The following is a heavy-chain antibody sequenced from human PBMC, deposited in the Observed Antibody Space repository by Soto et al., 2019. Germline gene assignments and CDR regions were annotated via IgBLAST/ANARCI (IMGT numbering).Heavy chain of an antibody. J-gene: IGHJ4*02. CDR3: SSDTGSGMDFFDY. D-gene: IGHD6-19*01. V-gene: IGHV4-39*01. Sequence: SVTLSLSCTFFGFSSRNSSYYWGWISQPPGKGLEWIGSIYYSGSTYYNPSLKSRVTISVDTSKNQFSLKLSSVTAADTAVYYCSSDTGSGMDFFDYWGQRTLVTV. CDR1: GFSSRNSSYY. CDR2: IYYSGST.